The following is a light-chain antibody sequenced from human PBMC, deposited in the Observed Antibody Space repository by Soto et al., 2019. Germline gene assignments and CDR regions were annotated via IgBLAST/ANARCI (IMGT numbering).Light chain of an antibody. J-gene: IGLJ3*02. V-gene: IGLV2-14*01. CDR3: SSYTSSSALGV. Sequence: QSVLTQPASVSGSPGQSITISCTGTSSDIGIFNYVSWYQHHPGKAPKLIIYEVTNRPSGVSDRFSGSKSGSTASLNISGLQADDEADYYCSSYTSSSALGVFGGGTKLTVL. CDR2: EVT. CDR1: SSDIGIFNY.